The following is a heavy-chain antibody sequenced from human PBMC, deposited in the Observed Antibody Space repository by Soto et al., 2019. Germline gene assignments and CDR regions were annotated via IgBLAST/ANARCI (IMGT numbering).Heavy chain of an antibody. J-gene: IGHJ4*02. V-gene: IGHV4-39*01. CDR2: IYYSGST. Sequence: SETLSLTCTVSGGSISSSSYYWGWIRQPPGKGLEWIGSIYYSGSTYYNPSLKSRVTISVDTSKNQFSLKLSSVTAADTAVYYCARHGTLLIDYWGQGTLVTVSS. CDR3: ARHGTLLIDY. CDR1: GGSISSSSYY. D-gene: IGHD1-26*01.